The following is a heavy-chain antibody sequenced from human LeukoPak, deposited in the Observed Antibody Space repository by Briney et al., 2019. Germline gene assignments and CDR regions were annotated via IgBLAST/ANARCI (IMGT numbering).Heavy chain of an antibody. CDR3: ARTPRGNYYDSSAQKNYYYYYGMDV. Sequence: SETLSLTCTVSGGSISSGGYYWSWLRQHPGKGLEWIGYIYYSGSNYYNPSLKSRATISVDTSKNQFSLKLSSVTAADTAVYDCARTPRGNYYDSSAQKNYYYYYGMDVWGQGTTVTVSS. CDR2: IYYSGSN. CDR1: GGSISSGGYY. V-gene: IGHV4-31*03. D-gene: IGHD3-22*01. J-gene: IGHJ6*02.